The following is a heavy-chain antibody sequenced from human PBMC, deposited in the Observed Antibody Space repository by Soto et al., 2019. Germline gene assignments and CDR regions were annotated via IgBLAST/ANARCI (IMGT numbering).Heavy chain of an antibody. CDR3: ARADTMVRGVMIDY. V-gene: IGHV4-30-4*01. Sequence: SETLSLTCTVSGGSISSGDYYWSWIRQPPGKGLEWIGYIYYSGSTYYNPSLKSRVTISVDTSKNQFSLKLSSVTAADTAVYYCARADTMVRGVMIDYWGQGTLVTVSS. J-gene: IGHJ4*02. D-gene: IGHD3-10*01. CDR1: GGSISSGDYY. CDR2: IYYSGST.